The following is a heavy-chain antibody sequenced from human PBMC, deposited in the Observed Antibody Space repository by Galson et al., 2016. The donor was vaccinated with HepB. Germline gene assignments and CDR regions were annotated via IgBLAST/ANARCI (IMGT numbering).Heavy chain of an antibody. Sequence: SVKVSCKASAYTFTTYGMSWVRQAPGQGLEWMGWISAYNGDTNYAQNLQGRVTMTTDTSTKTAYMELRSLRSDDTAVYYCARDLSCIHCSSTTIPRLDVWGQGTTVTVSS. CDR2: ISAYNGDT. D-gene: IGHD2-2*01. V-gene: IGHV1-18*01. CDR1: AYTFTTYG. CDR3: ARDLSCIHCSSTTIPRLDV. J-gene: IGHJ6*02.